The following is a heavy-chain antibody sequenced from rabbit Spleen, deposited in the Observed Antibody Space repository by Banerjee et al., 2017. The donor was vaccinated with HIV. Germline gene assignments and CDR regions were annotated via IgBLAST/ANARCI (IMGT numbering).Heavy chain of an antibody. Sequence: QSLEESGGDLVKPGASLTLTCKASGFDFTSTYYMCWVRQAPGKGLELIACIDTGFGGTTYSASWAKGRFTISKTSSTTVTLQMTSLTAADTATYFCATYVDYDGDFNLWGQGTLVTVS. D-gene: IGHD2-1*01. CDR2: IDTGFGGTT. CDR1: GFDFTSTYY. J-gene: IGHJ4*01. CDR3: ATYVDYDGDFNL. V-gene: IGHV1S40*01.